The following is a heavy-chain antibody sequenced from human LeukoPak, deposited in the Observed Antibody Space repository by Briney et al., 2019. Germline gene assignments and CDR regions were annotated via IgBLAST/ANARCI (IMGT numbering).Heavy chain of an antibody. CDR2: IYTSGST. CDR1: GGSISSGSYY. J-gene: IGHJ5*02. CDR3: ARDSQLLFPNWFDP. V-gene: IGHV4-61*02. D-gene: IGHD2-2*01. Sequence: PSQTLSLTCTVSGGSISSGSYYWSWIRQPAGKGLEWIGRIYTSGSTNYNPSLKSRVTISVDTSKNRFSLKLRSVTAADTAVYYCARDSQLLFPNWFDPWGQGTLVTVSS.